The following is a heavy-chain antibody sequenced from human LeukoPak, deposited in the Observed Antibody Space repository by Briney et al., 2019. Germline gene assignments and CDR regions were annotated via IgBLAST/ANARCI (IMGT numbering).Heavy chain of an antibody. CDR2: IGGSGGST. CDR3: ARDRGGRILYQQWDYMDV. D-gene: IGHD2-8*01. CDR1: GFTFSSYA. J-gene: IGHJ6*03. Sequence: GGSLRLSCAASGFTFSSYAMSWVRQAPGKGLEWVSAIGGSGGSTYYADSVKGRFTISRDNSKNTLYLQMSSLRAEDTAVYYCARDRGGRILYQQWDYMDVWGKGTTVTVSS. V-gene: IGHV3-23*01.